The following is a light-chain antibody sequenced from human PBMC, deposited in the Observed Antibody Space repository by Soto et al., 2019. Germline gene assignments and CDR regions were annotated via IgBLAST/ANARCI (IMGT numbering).Light chain of an antibody. V-gene: IGKV3-15*01. J-gene: IGKJ1*01. CDR1: QSVSSN. CDR3: QQYNNWPRT. CDR2: GAS. Sequence: EMVMTQSPATLSVSPGERATLSCRASQSVSSNLAWYHQKPGQAPRLLIYGASTRATGIPARFSGSGSGTEFTLTISSLQSEDFAVYYCQQYNNWPRTFGQGTKVEI.